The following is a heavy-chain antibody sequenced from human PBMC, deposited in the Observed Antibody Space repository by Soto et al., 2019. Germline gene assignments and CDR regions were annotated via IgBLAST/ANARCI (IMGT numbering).Heavy chain of an antibody. CDR2: IWYDGSNK. CDR3: ARAYCSGGSCYSPADD. D-gene: IGHD2-15*01. Sequence: QVQLVESGGGVVQPGRSLRRSCAASGVTFSSYGMHWVRQAPGKGLELVAVIWYDGSNKYYADSVKGRFAISRDNSKNTLDLQMNSLRTEDTAVYYCARAYCSGGSCYSPADDWGQGTLVTVSS. CDR1: GVTFSSYG. J-gene: IGHJ4*02. V-gene: IGHV3-33*01.